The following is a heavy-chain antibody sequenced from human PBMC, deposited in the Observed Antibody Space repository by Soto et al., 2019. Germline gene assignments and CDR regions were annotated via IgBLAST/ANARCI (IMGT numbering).Heavy chain of an antibody. CDR2: IIPILGIA. V-gene: IGHV1-69*08. Sequence: QVQLVQSGAEVKKPGSSVKVSCKASGGTFSSYTISWVRQAPGQGLGWMGRIIPILGIANYAQKFQGRVTITADKSTSTAYMALSSLRSEDTAVYYCARDAGSTIFGGSPWIDPWGQGTLVTVSS. CDR1: GGTFSSYT. J-gene: IGHJ5*02. CDR3: ARDAGSTIFGGSPWIDP. D-gene: IGHD3-3*01.